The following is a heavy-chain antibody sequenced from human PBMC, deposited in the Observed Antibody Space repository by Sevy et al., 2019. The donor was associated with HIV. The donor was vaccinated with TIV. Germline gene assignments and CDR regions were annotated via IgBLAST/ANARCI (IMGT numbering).Heavy chain of an antibody. J-gene: IGHJ4*02. V-gene: IGHV3-7*01. CDR3: ARPPPYCSGGSCYLEY. D-gene: IGHD2-15*01. Sequence: GGSLSLSCAASGFPFRSYWMTWVRQAPGKGLEWVDNIKQDGSEKYFVESVKGRFTISRDNAKNSLYLQMNSLRAEDTAVYYCARPPPYCSGGSCYLEYWGQGTLVTVSS. CDR2: IKQDGSEK. CDR1: GFPFRSYW.